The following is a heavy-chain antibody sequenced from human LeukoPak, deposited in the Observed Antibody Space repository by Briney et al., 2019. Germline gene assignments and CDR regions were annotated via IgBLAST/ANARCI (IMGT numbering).Heavy chain of an antibody. V-gene: IGHV4-59*01. CDR3: ARCLGFLIGSTWYPDAFDF. J-gene: IGHJ3*01. D-gene: IGHD6-13*01. CDR2: IYYSGST. Sequence: SLSLTCTVAGGSISSYYWSWIRQPPGKGLEWVGYIYYSGSTNYNPSLKSRVTISVDTSKNQFSLQLSSVTAAGTAVYYCARCLGFLIGSTWYPDAFDFWGQGTMVTVSS. CDR1: GGSISSYY.